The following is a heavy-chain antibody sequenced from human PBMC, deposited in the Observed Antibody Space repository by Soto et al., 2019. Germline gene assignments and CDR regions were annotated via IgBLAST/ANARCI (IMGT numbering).Heavy chain of an antibody. J-gene: IGHJ4*02. CDR2: ISYDGSDE. Sequence: QVQLVESGGGVVQPGRSLRLSCAASGFTFSTYGIHWVRQAPGKGLEWVALISYDGSDEYYADSVKGRFTISRDNSKNTLYLQMNSLRAEDTAVYYCVKDSSFGYSFLDYWGQGTQVTVSS. CDR1: GFTFSTYG. D-gene: IGHD5-18*01. V-gene: IGHV3-30*18. CDR3: VKDSSFGYSFLDY.